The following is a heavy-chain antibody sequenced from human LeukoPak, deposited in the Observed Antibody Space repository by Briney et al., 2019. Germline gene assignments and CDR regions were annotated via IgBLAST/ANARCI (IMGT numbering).Heavy chain of an antibody. Sequence: SQTLSLTCTVSGGSISSGGYYWSWIRQHPGKGLEWIGYIYYSGSTYHNPSLKSRVTISVDTSKNQFSLKLSSVTAADTAVYYCARERVVNRYCTNGVCYTGWFDPWGQGTLVTVSS. D-gene: IGHD2-8*01. CDR3: ARERVVNRYCTNGVCYTGWFDP. CDR2: IYYSGST. V-gene: IGHV4-31*03. J-gene: IGHJ5*02. CDR1: GGSISSGGYY.